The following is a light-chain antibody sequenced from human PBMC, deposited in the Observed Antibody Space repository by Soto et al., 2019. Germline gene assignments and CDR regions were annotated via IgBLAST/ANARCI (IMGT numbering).Light chain of an antibody. Sequence: QSVLTQPASVSGSPGQSITISCTGTSSDVGGYNYVSWYQQHPGKAPKLMIYEVNNRPSGVSNRFSGSKSGNTASLTISGLQAEDEGDYYCSSYTDSSTLGDFGNGTKVTV. V-gene: IGLV2-14*01. CDR3: SSYTDSSTLGD. CDR2: EVN. CDR1: SSDVGGYNY. J-gene: IGLJ1*01.